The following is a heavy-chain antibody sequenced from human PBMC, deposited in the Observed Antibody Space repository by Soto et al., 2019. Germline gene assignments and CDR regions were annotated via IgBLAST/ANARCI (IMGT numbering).Heavy chain of an antibody. V-gene: IGHV3-21*01. D-gene: IGHD3-16*02. J-gene: IGHJ4*02. CDR2: ISSSSSYI. Sequence: EVQLVESGGGLVKPGGSLRLSCAASGFTFSSYSMNWVRQAPGKGLEWVSSISSSSSYIYYADSVKGRFTISRDNAKNSQYLQMNSQRAEDTAVYYCARDLGHHFIWGSYRYDFDYWGQGTLVTVSS. CDR3: ARDLGHHFIWGSYRYDFDY. CDR1: GFTFSSYS.